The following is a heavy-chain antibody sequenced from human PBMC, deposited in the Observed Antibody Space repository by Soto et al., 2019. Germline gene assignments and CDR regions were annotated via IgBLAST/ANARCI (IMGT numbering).Heavy chain of an antibody. CDR2: ISSSSSTI. V-gene: IGHV3-48*02. D-gene: IGHD3-3*01. CDR3: VRDGEGITIFGVVIARYGMDV. J-gene: IGHJ6*02. CDR1: GFTFSSYS. Sequence: GGSLRLSCAASGFTFSSYSMNWVRQAPGKGLEWVSYISSSSSTIYYADSVKGRFTISRDNAKNSLYLQMNSLRDEDTAVYYCVRDGEGITIFGVVIARYGMDVWGQGTTVTVSS.